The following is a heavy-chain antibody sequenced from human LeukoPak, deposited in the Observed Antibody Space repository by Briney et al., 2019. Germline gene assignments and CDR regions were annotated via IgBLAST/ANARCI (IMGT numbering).Heavy chain of an antibody. CDR2: IYYSGST. D-gene: IGHD3-3*01. Sequence: SETLSLTCTVSGGSISSYYWSWIRQPPGKGLEWIGYIYYSGSTNYNPSLKSRVTISVDTSKNQFSLKLSSVTAADTAVYCCARAGGVYSDAFDIWGQGTMVTVSS. J-gene: IGHJ3*02. V-gene: IGHV4-59*01. CDR1: GGSISSYY. CDR3: ARAGGVYSDAFDI.